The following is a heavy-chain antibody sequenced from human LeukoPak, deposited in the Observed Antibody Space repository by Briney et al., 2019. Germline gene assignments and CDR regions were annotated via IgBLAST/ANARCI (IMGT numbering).Heavy chain of an antibody. CDR1: GGPISSGGYY. V-gene: IGHV4-31*03. D-gene: IGHD2-2*01. Sequence: SETLSLTCTVSGGPISSGGYYWSWIRQHPGKGLEWIGYIYYSGSTYYNPSLKSRVTISVDTSKNQFSLKLSSVTAADTAVYYCARSQHCSSTSCFGFDPWGQGTLVTVSS. J-gene: IGHJ5*02. CDR2: IYYSGST. CDR3: ARSQHCSSTSCFGFDP.